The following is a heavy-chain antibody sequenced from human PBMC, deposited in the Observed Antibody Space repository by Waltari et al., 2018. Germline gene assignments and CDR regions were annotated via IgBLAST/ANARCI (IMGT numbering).Heavy chain of an antibody. D-gene: IGHD5-18*01. CDR2: ISYDGSNK. Sequence: QVQLVESGGGVVQPGRSLRLSCAASGFTLSSYAMHRVRQAPGKGLEWVAVISYDGSNKYYADSVKGRFTISRDNSKNTLYLQMNSLRAEDTAVYYCARTAMGPHPDYWGQGTLVTVSS. CDR1: GFTLSSYA. CDR3: ARTAMGPHPDY. V-gene: IGHV3-30*01. J-gene: IGHJ4*02.